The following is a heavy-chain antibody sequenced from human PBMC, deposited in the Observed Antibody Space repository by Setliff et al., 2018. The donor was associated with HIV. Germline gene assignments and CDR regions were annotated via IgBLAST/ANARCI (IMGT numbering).Heavy chain of an antibody. D-gene: IGHD3-9*01. V-gene: IGHV3-33*01. CDR2: IWYDGGNK. Sequence: PGGSLRLSCEASGFTFRDYGMDWVRQAPGKGLEWLAVIWYDGGNKYYADSVKGRFTISRDNSENTLFLQMNSLRAEDTAVYYCARRFLTVHMDVWGKGTTVTVSS. CDR1: GFTFRDYG. CDR3: ARRFLTVHMDV. J-gene: IGHJ6*03.